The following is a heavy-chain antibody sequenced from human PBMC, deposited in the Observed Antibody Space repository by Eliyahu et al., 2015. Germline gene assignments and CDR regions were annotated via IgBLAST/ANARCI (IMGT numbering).Heavy chain of an antibody. D-gene: IGHD2-15*01. CDR3: ARMATLGSCSGGSCYSDVY. Sequence: QVQLQQWGAGLLKPSETLSFTCAVYGGPFSXYYWSWIRQPPGKGLEWIGEINQVGTTNYNPSLKSRVTISIDMSKNQFSLKLSSVTAADTAVYYCARMATLGSCSGGSCYSDVYWGQGTLVTVSS. CDR2: INQVGTT. CDR1: GGPFSXYY. V-gene: IGHV4-34*01. J-gene: IGHJ4*02.